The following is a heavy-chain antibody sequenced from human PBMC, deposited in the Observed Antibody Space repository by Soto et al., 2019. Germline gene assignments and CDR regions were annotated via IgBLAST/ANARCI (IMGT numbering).Heavy chain of an antibody. Sequence: SLTCAVYGGSFSGYYWSWIRQPPGKGLEWIGEINHSGSTNYNPSLKSRVTISVDTSKNQFSLKLSSVTAADTAVYYCAREGNYDSSGLFDPWGQGTLVTISS. CDR3: AREGNYDSSGLFDP. J-gene: IGHJ5*02. D-gene: IGHD3-22*01. V-gene: IGHV4-34*01. CDR1: GGSFSGYY. CDR2: INHSGST.